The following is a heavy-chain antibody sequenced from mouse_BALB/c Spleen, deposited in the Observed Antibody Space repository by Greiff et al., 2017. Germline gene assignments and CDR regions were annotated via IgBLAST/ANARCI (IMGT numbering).Heavy chain of an antibody. V-gene: IGHV5-4*02. Sequence: DVKLVESGGGLVKPGGSLKLSCAASGFTFSDYYMYWVRQTPEKRLEWVATISDGGSYTYYPDSVKGRFTISRDNAKNNLYLQMSSLKSEDTAMYYCARGYGYYFDYWGQGTTLTVSS. CDR3: ARGYGYYFDY. CDR2: ISDGGSYT. J-gene: IGHJ2*01. D-gene: IGHD1-2*01. CDR1: GFTFSDYY.